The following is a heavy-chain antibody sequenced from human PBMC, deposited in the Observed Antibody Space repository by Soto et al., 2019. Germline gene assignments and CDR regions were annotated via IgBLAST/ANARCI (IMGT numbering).Heavy chain of an antibody. D-gene: IGHD1-1*01. CDR3: ARICFGNEVPWFDA. V-gene: IGHV6-1*01. CDR2: TYYRSKWYD. Sequence: PSQTLSLTCAISGDSVSSNTVAWNWIRQSPSRGLEWLGRTYYRSKWYDDYAESVKSRISINPDTSKNQFSLHLNSVTLEDTAVYYCARICFGNEVPWFDAWGQRAVVSVSS. CDR1: GDSVSSNTVA. J-gene: IGHJ5*02.